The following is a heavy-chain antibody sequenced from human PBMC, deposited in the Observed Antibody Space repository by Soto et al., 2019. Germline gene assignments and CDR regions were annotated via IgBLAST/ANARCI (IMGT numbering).Heavy chain of an antibody. CDR2: ISAYNGNT. CDR1: GYTLTSYV. J-gene: IGHJ2*01. Sequence: VKVSCKASGYTLTSYVISWVRQAPGQGLEWMGWISAYNGNTNYAQKLQGRVTMTTDTSTSTAYMELRSLRSDDTAVYYCARDPALIMITFGGAPGDLWGRGTLVTVSS. CDR3: ARDPALIMITFGGAPGDL. D-gene: IGHD3-16*01. V-gene: IGHV1-18*01.